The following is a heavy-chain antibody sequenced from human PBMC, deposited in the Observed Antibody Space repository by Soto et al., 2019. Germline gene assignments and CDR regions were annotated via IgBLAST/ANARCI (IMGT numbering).Heavy chain of an antibody. J-gene: IGHJ4*02. D-gene: IGHD6-6*01. Sequence: SETLSLTCAVYGGSFSGYYWSWIRQPPGKGLEWIGEINHSGSTNYNPSLKSRVTISVDTSKNQFSLKLSSVTAADTAVYYCARGPSSSSISYWGQGTLVTVSS. V-gene: IGHV4-34*01. CDR2: INHSGST. CDR3: ARGPSSSSISY. CDR1: GGSFSGYY.